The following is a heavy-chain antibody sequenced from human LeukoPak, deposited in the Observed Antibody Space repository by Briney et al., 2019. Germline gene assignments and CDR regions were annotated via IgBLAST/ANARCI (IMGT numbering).Heavy chain of an antibody. CDR2: ISGSGGST. Sequence: GGSPRLSCAASGFTFSSYAMSWVRQAPGKGLEWVSAISGSGGSTYYADSVKGRFTISRDNAKNSLYLQMNSLRAEDTAVYYCASTVKLYYYYYYMDVWGKGTTVTVSS. CDR3: ASTVKLYYYYYYMDV. D-gene: IGHD4-17*01. V-gene: IGHV3-23*01. CDR1: GFTFSSYA. J-gene: IGHJ6*03.